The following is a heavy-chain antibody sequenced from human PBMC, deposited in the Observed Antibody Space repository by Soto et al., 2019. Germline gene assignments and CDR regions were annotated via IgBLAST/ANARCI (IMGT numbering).Heavy chain of an antibody. CDR1: GYTFTSYD. Sequence: ASVKVSCKASGYTFTSYDINWVRQATGQGLEWMGWISAYNGNTNYAQKLQGRVTMTTDTSTSTAYMELRSLRSDDTAVYYCARGGSSWYSYYYGMDVWGQGTTVTVSS. CDR2: ISAYNGNT. D-gene: IGHD6-13*01. J-gene: IGHJ6*02. CDR3: ARGGSSWYSYYYGMDV. V-gene: IGHV1-18*01.